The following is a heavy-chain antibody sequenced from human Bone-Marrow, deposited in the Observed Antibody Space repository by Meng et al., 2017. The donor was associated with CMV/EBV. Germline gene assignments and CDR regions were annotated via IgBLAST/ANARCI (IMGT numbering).Heavy chain of an antibody. CDR1: GGSISSYY. Sequence: SETLSLTCTVSGGSISSYYWSWIRQPPGKGLEWIGYIYYSGSTNYNPSLKSRVTISVDTSKNQFSLKLSSVTAADTAVYYCARYRGYYGSGSFRFDYWGQGTLVTVSS. CDR3: ARYRGYYGSGSFRFDY. CDR2: IYYSGST. V-gene: IGHV4-59*01. D-gene: IGHD3-10*01. J-gene: IGHJ4*02.